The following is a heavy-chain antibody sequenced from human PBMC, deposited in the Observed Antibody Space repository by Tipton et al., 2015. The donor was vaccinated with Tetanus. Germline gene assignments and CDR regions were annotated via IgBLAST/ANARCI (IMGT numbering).Heavy chain of an antibody. CDR1: GGSISSSSYY. D-gene: IGHD6-19*01. CDR3: ARHYGYSAVAGSQRPHYFDY. V-gene: IGHV4-61*05. CDR2: IYYSGST. J-gene: IGHJ4*02. Sequence: TLSLTCTVSGGSISSSSYYWGWIRQPPGKGLEWIGYIYYSGSTNYNPSLKSRVTISVDTSKNQFSLKLSSVTAADTAVYYCARHYGYSAVAGSQRPHYFDYWGQGTLVTVSS.